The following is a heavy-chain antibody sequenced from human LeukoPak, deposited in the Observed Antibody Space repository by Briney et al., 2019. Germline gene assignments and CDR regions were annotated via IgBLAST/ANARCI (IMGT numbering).Heavy chain of an antibody. Sequence: GGSLRLSCAASGFNFGSYSMTWVRQAPGKGLEWVAFIRPDGDNKYYADSVKGRFTISRDNSKNTLYLQMNSLRAEDTAVHYCARARRSGGITLIRGVKDRGWFDSWGQGTLVTVSS. V-gene: IGHV3-30*02. CDR2: IRPDGDNK. J-gene: IGHJ5*01. CDR1: GFNFGSYS. CDR3: ARARRSGGITLIRGVKDRGWFDS. D-gene: IGHD3-10*01.